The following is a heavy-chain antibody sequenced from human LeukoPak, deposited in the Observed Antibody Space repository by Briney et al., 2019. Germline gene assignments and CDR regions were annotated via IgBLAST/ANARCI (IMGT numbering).Heavy chain of an antibody. CDR2: ISASGGLT. CDR3: AKDWPPDS. Sequence: GGSLRLSCVASGFTFTSYAMSCVRQVPGKGLEWVSAISASGGLTYYADSVKGRFTISRDSSKNTLYLQMNSLRAADTAVYYCAKDWPPDSWGQGTLVTVSS. CDR1: GFTFTSYA. J-gene: IGHJ5*01. V-gene: IGHV3-23*01.